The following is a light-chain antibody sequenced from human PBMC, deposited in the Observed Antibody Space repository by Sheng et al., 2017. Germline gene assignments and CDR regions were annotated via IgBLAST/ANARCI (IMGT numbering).Light chain of an antibody. CDR2: GAS. CDR1: QNINTK. J-gene: IGKJ4*01. Sequence: EIVVTQSPATLSVSPGERATLSCRASQNINTKLAWYQQKTGQVPRLVIFGASTRATGVPDRFRGSGSGTDFTLTISSLQSADFAVYYCQQYETWPLTFGGGTKV. V-gene: IGKV3-15*01. CDR3: QQYETWPLT.